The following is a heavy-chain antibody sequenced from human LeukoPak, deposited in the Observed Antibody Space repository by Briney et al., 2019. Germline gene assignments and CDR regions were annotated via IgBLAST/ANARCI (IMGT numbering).Heavy chain of an antibody. CDR2: IRSKTKSGET. CDR3: TSPAHDFDIWSGYYSL. V-gene: IGHV3-73*01. Sequence: GGSLRLSCYVSGFTFSDSVIHWVRHAAGKGLEWVGRIRSKTKSGETAYAASVKGRFTISRDDSKDTAYLQMNSLKPGDTAVYYCTSPAHDFDIWSGYYSLWGHGTQVTVSS. CDR1: GFTFSDSV. J-gene: IGHJ4*01. D-gene: IGHD3-3*01.